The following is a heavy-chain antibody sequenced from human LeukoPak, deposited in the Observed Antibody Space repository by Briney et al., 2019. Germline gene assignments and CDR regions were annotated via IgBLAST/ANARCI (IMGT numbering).Heavy chain of an antibody. CDR3: ARDRGIVGATRWFDP. Sequence: WASVKVSCKASGYTFTSYYMHWVRQAPGQGLEWMGLINPTGGSTGYAQKFQGRVTMTTDTSTSTAYMELRSLRSDDTAVYYCARDRGIVGATRWFDPWGQGTLVTVSS. CDR2: INPTGGST. CDR1: GYTFTSYY. V-gene: IGHV1-46*01. J-gene: IGHJ5*02. D-gene: IGHD1-26*01.